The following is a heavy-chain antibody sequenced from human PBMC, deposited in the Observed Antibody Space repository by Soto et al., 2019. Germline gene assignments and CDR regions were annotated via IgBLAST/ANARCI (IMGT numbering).Heavy chain of an antibody. J-gene: IGHJ6*02. V-gene: IGHV3-23*01. CDR3: ANDFPRPDYYYGMDV. CDR1: GFTFSSYA. Sequence: SGGSLRLSCAASGFTFSSYAMSWVRQAPGKGLEWVSAISGSGGSTYYADSVKGRFTISRDNSKNTLYLQMNSLRAEDTAVYYFANDFPRPDYYYGMDVWGQGTTDTVSS. CDR2: ISGSGGST.